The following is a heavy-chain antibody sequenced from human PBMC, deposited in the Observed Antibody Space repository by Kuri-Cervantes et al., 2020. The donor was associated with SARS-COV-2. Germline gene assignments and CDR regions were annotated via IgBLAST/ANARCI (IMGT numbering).Heavy chain of an antibody. CDR3: ARAQNTYGSGSYVYFQH. CDR1: GDSFSSYW. V-gene: IGHV5-51*01. Sequence: KDSCRGSGDSFSSYWIGWERQKPGEGREWWGIIYPGDSDTRYSPSFQGQVTISADKSISTAYLQWSSLRTEDTAVYYCARAQNTYGSGSYVYFQHWGQGTLVTVSS. D-gene: IGHD3-10*01. CDR2: IYPGDSDT. J-gene: IGHJ1*01.